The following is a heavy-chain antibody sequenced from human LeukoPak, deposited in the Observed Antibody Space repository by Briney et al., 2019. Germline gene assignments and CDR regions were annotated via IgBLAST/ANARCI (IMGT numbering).Heavy chain of an antibody. CDR1: GGSISSGDYY. J-gene: IGHJ3*02. CDR3: ARGQLDSDAFDI. V-gene: IGHV4-30-4*01. D-gene: IGHD1-1*01. CDR2: IYYSGST. Sequence: SETLSLTCTVSGGSISSGDYYWSWIRQPPGKGLEWIGYIYYSGSTYYNPSLKSRVTISVDTSKNQFSLKLSSVTAADTAVYYCARGQLDSDAFDIWGQGILVTVSS.